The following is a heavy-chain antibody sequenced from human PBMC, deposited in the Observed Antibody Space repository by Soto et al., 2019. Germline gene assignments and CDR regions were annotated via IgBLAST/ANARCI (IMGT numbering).Heavy chain of an antibody. V-gene: IGHV1-46*01. CDR3: ARDLLRADS. J-gene: IGHJ4*02. CDR1: GYIFANYY. CDR2: INPYGGST. D-gene: IGHD2-8*01. Sequence: QVQLVQSGAEVTEPGASVKVLCKASGYIFANYYIHWVRQAPGQGLEWMAIINPYGGSTNYAQNFQGRLTLTSDTSTSTVYMELSSLRSEDTAVYYCARDLLRADSWGQGTLVTVSS.